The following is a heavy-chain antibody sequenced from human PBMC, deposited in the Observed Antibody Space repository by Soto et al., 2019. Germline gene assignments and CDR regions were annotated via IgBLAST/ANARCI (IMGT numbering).Heavy chain of an antibody. D-gene: IGHD2-21*02. V-gene: IGHV1-2*02. CDR2: INPNSGGT. J-gene: IGHJ5*02. Sequence: ASVQVSCQASGYTFTCYYMHWVRQATGQGLEWMGWINPNSGGTNYAQKFQGRVTMTRDTPISTAYMELSRLRSDDTAVYYCARVKHIVVGTGSLDPWGQGTLVTVSS. CDR3: ARVKHIVVGTGSLDP. CDR1: GYTFTCYY.